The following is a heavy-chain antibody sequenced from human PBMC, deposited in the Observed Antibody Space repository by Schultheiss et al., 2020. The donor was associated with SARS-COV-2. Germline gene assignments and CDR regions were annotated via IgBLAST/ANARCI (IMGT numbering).Heavy chain of an antibody. CDR3: AREKQLWINEVMDY. Sequence: GGSLRLSCTASGFTVSRKDISWVRQTPGKGLEWVSFIYGVDNREYADSVKGRFTISRDNSKNTLYLQMNSLRAEDTAVYYCAREKQLWINEVMDYWGQGTLVTVSS. CDR2: IYGVDNR. D-gene: IGHD5-18*01. V-gene: IGHV3-66*01. J-gene: IGHJ4*02. CDR1: GFTVSRKD.